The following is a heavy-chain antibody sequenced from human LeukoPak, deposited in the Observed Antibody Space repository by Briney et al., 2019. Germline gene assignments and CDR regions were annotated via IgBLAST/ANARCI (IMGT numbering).Heavy chain of an antibody. CDR3: ARDTMVRGVTIL. Sequence: GGSLRLSCAASGFTFSTYSMNWVRQAPGKGLEWVSYIRSSSSYIYYADSVKGRFTISRDNAKNSLYLQMNSLRAEDTAVYYCARDTMVRGVTILWGQGTLVTVSS. CDR1: GFTFSTYS. J-gene: IGHJ4*02. V-gene: IGHV3-21*05. CDR2: IRSSSSYI. D-gene: IGHD3-10*01.